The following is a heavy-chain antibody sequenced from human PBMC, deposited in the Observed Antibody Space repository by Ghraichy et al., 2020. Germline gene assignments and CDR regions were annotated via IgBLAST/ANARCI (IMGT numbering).Heavy chain of an antibody. Sequence: GSLRLTCAAPGFIFSGYWMSWVRQAPGKGLEWVANIRQDGSEKYYVDSVKGRFTISRDNAKNSLYLQMNSLRAEDTAVYYCARGVWGFDYWGQGTLVTVSS. CDR1: GFIFSGYW. V-gene: IGHV3-7*01. CDR3: ARGVWGFDY. J-gene: IGHJ4*02. D-gene: IGHD1-26*01. CDR2: IRQDGSEK.